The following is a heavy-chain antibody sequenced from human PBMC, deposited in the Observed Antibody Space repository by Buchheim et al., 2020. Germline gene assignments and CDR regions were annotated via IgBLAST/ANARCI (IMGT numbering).Heavy chain of an antibody. D-gene: IGHD3-22*01. J-gene: IGHJ4*02. Sequence: QVQLVESGGGLVKPGGSLRLSCTASGFTFTDYYMSWIRQAPGKGLEWVSYISSISTSTNYADSVKGRFTLSRDNAKDSLYLQMNSLRAEDTAVYYCARFNSGYYSDYWGQGTL. V-gene: IGHV3-11*05. CDR3: ARFNSGYYSDY. CDR1: GFTFTDYY. CDR2: ISSISTST.